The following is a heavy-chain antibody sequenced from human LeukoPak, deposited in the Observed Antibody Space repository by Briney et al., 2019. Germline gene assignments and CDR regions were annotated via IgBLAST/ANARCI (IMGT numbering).Heavy chain of an antibody. J-gene: IGHJ4*02. D-gene: IGHD6-19*01. V-gene: IGHV3-74*01. CDR2: INSDGSST. CDR1: GFTFSSYW. CDR3: ASLIAVAGG. Sequence: GGSLRLSCAASGFTFSSYWMHWVRQAPGKGLVWVSRINSDGSSTGYADSVKGRFTISRDNAKDTLYLQMNSLRAEDTAVYYCASLIAVAGGWGQGTLVTVSS.